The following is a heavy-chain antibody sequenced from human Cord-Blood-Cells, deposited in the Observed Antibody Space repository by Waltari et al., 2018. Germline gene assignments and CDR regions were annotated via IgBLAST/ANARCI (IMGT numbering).Heavy chain of an antibody. Sequence: QLQLQESGPGLVKPSETLSLTCTVSGGSISSSSYYWGWIRQPPGKGLEWIGSIYYSGSTYDTPSLKSRVTISVDTSKNQFSLKLSSVTAADTAVYYCARPGIVGATRGAFDIWGQGTMVTVSS. CDR2: IYYSGST. D-gene: IGHD1-26*01. V-gene: IGHV4-39*01. CDR3: ARPGIVGATRGAFDI. J-gene: IGHJ3*02. CDR1: GGSISSSSYY.